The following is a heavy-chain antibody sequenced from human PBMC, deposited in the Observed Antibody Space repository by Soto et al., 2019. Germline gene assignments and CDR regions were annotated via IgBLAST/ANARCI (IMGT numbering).Heavy chain of an antibody. J-gene: IGHJ6*02. CDR1: GITLSSYA. Sequence: VGSLRLSFAASGITLSSYAMSWVRQAPGKGLEWVSGISGSGGSTYYADSVKGRFTISRDNSKNTLYLQMNSLRAEETAVYYCAKSFPALMDVWGQGTTVTVSS. CDR3: AKSFPALMDV. CDR2: ISGSGGST. V-gene: IGHV3-23*01.